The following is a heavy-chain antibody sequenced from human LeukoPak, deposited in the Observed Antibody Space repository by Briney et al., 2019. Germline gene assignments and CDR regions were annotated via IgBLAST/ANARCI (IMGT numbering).Heavy chain of an antibody. J-gene: IGHJ4*02. CDR2: ISSSSSII. CDR1: GFSFSSDS. D-gene: IGHD3-9*01. Sequence: GGSLRLSCAASGFSFSSDSMNWVRQAPRKGLDWVSYISSSSSIIYYADSVKGRFTISRDNAKNLLYLQMNSLRAEDTAVYYCARDSPYYDILTGFIDYWGQGTLVTVSS. V-gene: IGHV3-48*04. CDR3: ARDSPYYDILTGFIDY.